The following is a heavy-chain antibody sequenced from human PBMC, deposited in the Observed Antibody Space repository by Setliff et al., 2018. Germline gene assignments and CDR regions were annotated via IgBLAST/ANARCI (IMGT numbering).Heavy chain of an antibody. V-gene: IGHV3-74*01. CDR1: GFTLGTYW. D-gene: IGHD3-22*01. Sequence: PGGSLRLSCAASGFTLGTYWMHWVRQVPGKGLVWVSRVNSDETTTTYADSVKGRFTISRDNAKNILYLQMNSLRVEDTAVYYCARLALTGYDSSGYYYALEYYYYMDVWGKGTTVTVSS. CDR2: VNSDETTT. J-gene: IGHJ6*03. CDR3: ARLALTGYDSSGYYYALEYYYYMDV.